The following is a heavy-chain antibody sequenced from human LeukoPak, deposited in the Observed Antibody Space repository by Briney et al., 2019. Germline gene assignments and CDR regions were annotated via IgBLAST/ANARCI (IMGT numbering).Heavy chain of an antibody. CDR1: GFTFSNAW. Sequence: GGSLRLSCAASGFTFSNAWMSWVRQAPGKGLEWVGRINSKTDGGTTDYAAPVKGRFTISRDDSKNTLYLQMNSLKTEDTAVYYCTTDSSSDYDILTGHLDFDYWGQGTLVTVSS. CDR2: INSKTDGGTT. J-gene: IGHJ4*02. CDR3: TTDSSSDYDILTGHLDFDY. D-gene: IGHD3-9*01. V-gene: IGHV3-15*01.